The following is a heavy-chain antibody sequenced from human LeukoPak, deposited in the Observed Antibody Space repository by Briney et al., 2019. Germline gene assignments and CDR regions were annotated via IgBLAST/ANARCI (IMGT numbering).Heavy chain of an antibody. CDR2: INPNSGGT. V-gene: IGHV1-2*02. CDR3: ARATIADSSTYYIDY. D-gene: IGHD3-22*01. CDR1: GYTFSDYY. Sequence: EASVKVSCKASGYTFSDYYMHWVRQAPGQGLEWMGWINPNSGGTNYAQKFQGRVTMTRDMSISTAYMEVSRLTSDDTAVYYCARATIADSSTYYIDYWGLGTLVTASS. J-gene: IGHJ4*02.